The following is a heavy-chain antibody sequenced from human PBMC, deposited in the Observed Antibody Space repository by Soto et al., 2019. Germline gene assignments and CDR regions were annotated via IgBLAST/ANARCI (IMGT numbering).Heavy chain of an antibody. V-gene: IGHV3-11*01. J-gene: IGHJ4*02. D-gene: IGHD2-2*01. Sequence: PGGSLRLSCAASGFTFSDYYMSWIRQAPGKGLEWVSYISSSGSTIYYADSVKGRFTISRDNAKNSLYLQMNSLRAEDTAVYYCARVGGAIVVVPAAIHFDYWGQGTLVTVSS. CDR3: ARVGGAIVVVPAAIHFDY. CDR1: GFTFSDYY. CDR2: ISSSGSTI.